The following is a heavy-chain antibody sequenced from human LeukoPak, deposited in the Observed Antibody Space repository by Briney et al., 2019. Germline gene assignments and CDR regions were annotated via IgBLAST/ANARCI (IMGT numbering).Heavy chain of an antibody. J-gene: IGHJ6*02. Sequence: PSETLSLTCTVSGGSISSYYWSWIRQPPGKGLEWIGRIYTSGSTNYNPSLKSRVTMSVDTSKNQFSLKLSSVTAADTAVYYCARDVCGSTSCYRGGYYYYGMDVWGQGTTVTVSS. CDR1: GGSISSYY. D-gene: IGHD2-2*01. CDR3: ARDVCGSTSCYRGGYYYYGMDV. V-gene: IGHV4-4*07. CDR2: IYTSGST.